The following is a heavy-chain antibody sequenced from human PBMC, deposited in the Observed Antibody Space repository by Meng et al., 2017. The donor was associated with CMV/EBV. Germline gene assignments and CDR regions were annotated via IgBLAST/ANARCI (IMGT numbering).Heavy chain of an antibody. V-gene: IGHV3-23*01. Sequence: GESLKISCAASGFTFSSYAMSWVRQAPGKGLEWVSAISGSGGSTYYADSVKGRFTISRDNSKNTLYLQMNSLRAEDTAVYYCAKGGDFWGGSNFDYWGQGTLVTVSS. CDR3: AKGGDFWGGSNFDY. CDR1: GFTFSSYA. CDR2: ISGSGGST. D-gene: IGHD3-3*01. J-gene: IGHJ4*02.